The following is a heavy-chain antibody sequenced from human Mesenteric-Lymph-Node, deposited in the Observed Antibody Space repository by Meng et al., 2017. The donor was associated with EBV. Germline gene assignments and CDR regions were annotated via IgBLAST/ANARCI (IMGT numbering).Heavy chain of an antibody. V-gene: IGHV1-18*01. Sequence: QVQLGQSGGGVKNPGAPVKVSCKASGYRFNSYGISWVRQAPGQGLEWMGWISADNGNTIFAQKFQGRVTMTADSSTSTAYMEVTSLTSDDTAVYYCASGGSGINFDYWGQGTLVTVSS. D-gene: IGHD3-10*01. CDR2: ISADNGNT. CDR3: ASGGSGINFDY. J-gene: IGHJ4*02. CDR1: GYRFNSYG.